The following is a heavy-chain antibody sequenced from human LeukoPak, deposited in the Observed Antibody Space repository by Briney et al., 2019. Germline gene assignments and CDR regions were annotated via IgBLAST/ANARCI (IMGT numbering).Heavy chain of an antibody. CDR3: ARVPRVGREPRDY. Sequence: GGSLRLSCAASGFTFSSYSMNWVRQAPGKGLEWVSSISSSSSYIYYADSVKGRFTISRDNAKNSLYLQMNSLRAEDTAVYYCARVPRVGREPRDYWGQGTLVTVSS. CDR1: GFTFSSYS. J-gene: IGHJ4*02. V-gene: IGHV3-21*01. CDR2: ISSSSSYI. D-gene: IGHD1-26*01.